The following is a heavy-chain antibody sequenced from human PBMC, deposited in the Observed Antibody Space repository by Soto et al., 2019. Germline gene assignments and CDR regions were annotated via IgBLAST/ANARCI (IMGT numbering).Heavy chain of an antibody. CDR3: ARVYYDSSGYYEWDY. CDR1: GGTFSSYA. J-gene: IGHJ4*02. CDR2: IIPIFGTA. V-gene: IGHV1-69*01. D-gene: IGHD3-22*01. Sequence: QVQLVQSGAEVKKPGSSVKVSCKASGGTFSSYAISWVRQAPGQGLEWMGGIIPIFGTANYAQKFQGRVTITADESTSTAYMGLSSLRSEDTAVYYCARVYYDSSGYYEWDYWGQGTLVTVSS.